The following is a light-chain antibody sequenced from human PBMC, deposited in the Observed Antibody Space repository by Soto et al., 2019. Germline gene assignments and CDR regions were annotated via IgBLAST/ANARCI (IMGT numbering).Light chain of an antibody. CDR1: QSVSSSY. Sequence: EIVMTQAKATLSVSPVERANLSCRASQSVSSSYLAWYQQKPGQAPRLLIYGASSRATGIPDRFRGSGSGTDFTLTISRLEPEDFAVYYCQQYGGLPTFGQGTKVDIK. CDR2: GAS. V-gene: IGKV3-20*01. CDR3: QQYGGLPT. J-gene: IGKJ1*01.